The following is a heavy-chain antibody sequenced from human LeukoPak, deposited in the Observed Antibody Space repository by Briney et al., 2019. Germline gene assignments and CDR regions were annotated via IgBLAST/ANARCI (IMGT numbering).Heavy chain of an antibody. Sequence: PGGSLRLSCVASGFTFSPYGMHWARQAPGKGLEWVAAIWNDGTHHYYADSVKGRFTISRDNFKSTLYLDMDSLSAEDAAFYFCAKSPEPLPYSFFDLWGQGTLVTVSS. CDR3: AKSPEPLPYSFFDL. CDR1: GFTFSPYG. CDR2: IWNDGTHH. J-gene: IGHJ4*02. D-gene: IGHD1-14*01. V-gene: IGHV3-33*03.